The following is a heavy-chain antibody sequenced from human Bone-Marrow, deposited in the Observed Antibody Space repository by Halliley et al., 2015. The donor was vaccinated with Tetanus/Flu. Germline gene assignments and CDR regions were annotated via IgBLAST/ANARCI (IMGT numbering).Heavy chain of an antibody. CDR2: SRGGTT. D-gene: IGHD1-26*01. Sequence: SRGGTTYYPDSVKGRFTIPRGISKNTLYLQMNNLRAEDTAVYHCARGRLGGGGYRVHDAYDMWGRGTLVTVSS. CDR3: ARGRLGGGGYRVHDAYDM. J-gene: IGHJ3*02. V-gene: IGHV3-53*01.